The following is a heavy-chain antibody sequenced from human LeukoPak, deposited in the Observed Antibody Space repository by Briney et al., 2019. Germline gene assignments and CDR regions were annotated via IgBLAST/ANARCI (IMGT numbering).Heavy chain of an antibody. CDR3: ARRSGRRYEY. CDR1: GLTFRSYE. D-gene: IGHD5-24*01. Sequence: GGSLRLSCVASGLTFRSYEMNWVRHAPGRGMEWVSHISGGGESTVYPDAVKGRFTISRDNAKNSLYLQMNSLRDEDTGVYYCARRSGRRYEYWGQGVLVTVSP. V-gene: IGHV3-48*03. CDR2: ISGGGEST. J-gene: IGHJ4*02.